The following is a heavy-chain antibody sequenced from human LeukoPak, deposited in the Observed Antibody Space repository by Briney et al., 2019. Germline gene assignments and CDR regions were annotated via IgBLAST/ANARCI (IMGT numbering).Heavy chain of an antibody. CDR2: IYYSVST. V-gene: IGHV4-59*01. Sequence: SETLSLTCTVSGGSISSDYWNWIRQPPGKGLEWIGYIYYSVSTNYNPSLKSRVTISKDTSKNQFSLTLSSVTAADTAVYFCARSGDSSGSQYFQYRGQGTLVTVSS. CDR1: GGSISSDY. J-gene: IGHJ1*01. D-gene: IGHD3-22*01. CDR3: ARSGDSSGSQYFQY.